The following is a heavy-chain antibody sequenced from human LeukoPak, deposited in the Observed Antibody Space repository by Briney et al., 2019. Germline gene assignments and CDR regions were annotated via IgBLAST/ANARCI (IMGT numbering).Heavy chain of an antibody. CDR2: INHSGST. Sequence: SSETLSLTCAVYGGSFSGYYWSWIRQPPGKGLEWIGEINHSGSTNYNPSLKSRVTISVDTSKNQFSLKLSSVTAADTAVYYCARHRTAMVADAFDIWGQGTMVTVSS. CDR3: ARHRTAMVADAFDI. V-gene: IGHV4-34*01. CDR1: GGSFSGYY. D-gene: IGHD5-18*01. J-gene: IGHJ3*02.